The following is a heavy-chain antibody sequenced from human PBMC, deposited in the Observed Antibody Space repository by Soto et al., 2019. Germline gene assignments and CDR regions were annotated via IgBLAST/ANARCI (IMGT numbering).Heavy chain of an antibody. Sequence: GGSLRLSCVASGFTFSTYSMNWVRQAPGKGLEWVSSISSSSSYIYYADSVKGRFTISRDNAKNQFSLQLNYVTPEDTAVYYCARLIGTSWFVGWGQGTPVTVSS. CDR1: GFTFSTYS. D-gene: IGHD6-13*01. CDR2: ISSSSSYI. V-gene: IGHV3-21*01. J-gene: IGHJ4*02. CDR3: ARLIGTSWFVG.